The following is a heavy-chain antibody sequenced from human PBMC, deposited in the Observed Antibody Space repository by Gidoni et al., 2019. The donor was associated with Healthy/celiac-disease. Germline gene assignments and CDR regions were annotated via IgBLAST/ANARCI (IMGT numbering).Heavy chain of an antibody. Sequence: CAASGFTFSSYGMHWVRQAPGKGLEWVAVIWYDGSNKYYADSVKGRFTISRDNSKNTLYLQMNSLRAEDTAVYYCARGYDFWSGYYPNRDYYYMDVWGKGTTVTVSS. D-gene: IGHD3-3*01. V-gene: IGHV3-33*01. CDR2: IWYDGSNK. CDR3: ARGYDFWSGYYPNRDYYYMDV. J-gene: IGHJ6*03. CDR1: GFTFSSYG.